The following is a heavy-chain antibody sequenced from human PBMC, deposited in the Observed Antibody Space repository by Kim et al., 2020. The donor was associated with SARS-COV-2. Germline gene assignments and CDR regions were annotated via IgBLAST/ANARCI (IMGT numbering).Heavy chain of an antibody. CDR2: STI. CDR3: ARFPQYFDY. V-gene: IGHV3-48*03. Sequence: STIYYADSVKGRFTISRDNAKNSLYLQMNSLRAEDTAVYYCARFPQYFDYWGQGTLVTVSS. J-gene: IGHJ4*02.